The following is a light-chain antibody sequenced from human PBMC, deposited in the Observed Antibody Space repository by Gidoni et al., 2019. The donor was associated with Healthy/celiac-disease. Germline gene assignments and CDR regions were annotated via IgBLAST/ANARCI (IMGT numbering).Light chain of an antibody. J-gene: IGLJ2*01. CDR2: RNN. V-gene: IGLV1-47*01. Sequence: QSVLTQPPSASGTTGQRVTISCSGRSSNIGSNYVSWYQQLPGTAPKLLIYRNNPRPSGVPDRFSGSKSGPSASLAISGLRSEDEADYYCAAWDDSLSGRVFGGGTKLTVL. CDR1: SSNIGSNY. CDR3: AAWDDSLSGRV.